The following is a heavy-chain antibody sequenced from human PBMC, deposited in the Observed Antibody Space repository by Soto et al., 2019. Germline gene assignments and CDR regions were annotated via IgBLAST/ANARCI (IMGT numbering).Heavy chain of an antibody. D-gene: IGHD3-9*01. J-gene: IGHJ6*02. Sequence: GGSLRLSCAASGFTFSSYSMNWVRQAPGKGLEWVSSISSSSSYIYYADSVKGRFTISRDNAKNSLYLQMNSLRAEDTAVYYCARDLYDILTGPHYYYYYGMDVWGQGTTVTVSS. V-gene: IGHV3-21*01. CDR2: ISSSSSYI. CDR1: GFTFSSYS. CDR3: ARDLYDILTGPHYYYYYGMDV.